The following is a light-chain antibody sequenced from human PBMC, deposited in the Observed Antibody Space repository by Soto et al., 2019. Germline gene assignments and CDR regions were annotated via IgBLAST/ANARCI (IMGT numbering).Light chain of an antibody. J-gene: IGLJ1*01. V-gene: IGLV4-60*02. CDR3: ETWDSNTHV. CDR2: LEGSGSY. CDR1: SGHSSYI. Sequence: QSVLTQSSSASASLGSSVNLTCTLSSGHSSYIIAWHQQQPGKAPRYLMKLEGSGSYNKGSGVPDRFSGSSSGADRYLTIANLQFEDEADYYCETWDSNTHVFGTGTKVTVL.